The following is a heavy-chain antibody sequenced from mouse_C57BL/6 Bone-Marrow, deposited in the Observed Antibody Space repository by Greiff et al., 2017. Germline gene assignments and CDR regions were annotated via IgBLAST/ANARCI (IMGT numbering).Heavy chain of an antibody. CDR2: ISYSGST. Sequence: EVQLQESGPGLAKPSQTLSLTCSVTGYSITSDYWNWIRKFPGNKLEYMGYISYSGSTYYNPSLNSRISITRDTSTNQYYLQMNSVTTEDTATYYCAGYCYGSSHFDVWGTGTTVTVSS. V-gene: IGHV3-8*01. J-gene: IGHJ1*03. D-gene: IGHD1-1*01. CDR1: GYSITSDY. CDR3: AGYCYGSSHFDV.